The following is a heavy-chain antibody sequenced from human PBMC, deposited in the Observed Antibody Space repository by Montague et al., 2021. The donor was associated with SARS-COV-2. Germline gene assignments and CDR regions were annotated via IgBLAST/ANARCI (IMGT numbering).Heavy chain of an antibody. CDR2: IYTSGTT. J-gene: IGHJ6*02. CDR1: GGSISSCY. D-gene: IGHD3-10*01. CDR3: AGGSGRINCDNSGMDV. V-gene: IGHV4-4*07. Sequence: SETLSLTCTVSGGSISSCYWSWIRQPAGKGLEWIGLIYTSGTTNYNPSLTSRVTMSVDTSKNQFSLKLNSVTAADTAVYYCAGGSGRINCDNSGMDVWGQGTTVTVSS.